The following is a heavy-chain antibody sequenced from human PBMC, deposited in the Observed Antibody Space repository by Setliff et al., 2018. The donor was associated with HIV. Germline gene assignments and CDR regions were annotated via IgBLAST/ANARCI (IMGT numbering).Heavy chain of an antibody. CDR3: ASAHSSLSVYYYYMDV. CDR1: GFTFNNDA. CDR2: SYIGGSST. D-gene: IGHD3-3*01. J-gene: IGHJ6*03. V-gene: IGHV3-23*03. Sequence: GGSLRLSCAASGFTFNNDAMSWVRQAPGKGLEGVSVSYIGGSSTYYADSVKGRFTISRDKSRNTVFLQMNSLRAEDTAVYYCASAHSSLSVYYYYMDVWGKGTTVTVSS.